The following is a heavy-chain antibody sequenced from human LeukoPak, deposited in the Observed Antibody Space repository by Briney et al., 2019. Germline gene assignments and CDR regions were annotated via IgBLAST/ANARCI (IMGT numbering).Heavy chain of an antibody. J-gene: IGHJ6*02. Sequence: AGGSLRLSCAASGFTFSSYWMTWVRQAPGKGLEWVASIKEEGSEKYYADSVKGRFTISRDKAKNSLYLEMNSLRVEDTALYYCTKDITAGGADVWGQGTTVTVS. D-gene: IGHD2-21*02. CDR1: GFTFSSYW. V-gene: IGHV3-7*03. CDR3: TKDITAGGADV. CDR2: IKEEGSEK.